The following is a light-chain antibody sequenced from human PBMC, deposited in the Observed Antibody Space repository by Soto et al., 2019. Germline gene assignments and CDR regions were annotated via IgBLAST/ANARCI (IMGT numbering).Light chain of an antibody. CDR2: GSS. CDR1: QSISSS. CDR3: QRYGSSPLIT. Sequence: EVVMTQSPATLSVSPGDTATLSCRASQSISSSLAWYQQKAGQAPRLLIYGSSTRATGVPDRFSGSGSGTDFTLTISRLEPEDFAVYFCQRYGSSPLITFGQGTRLEIK. V-gene: IGKV3-20*01. J-gene: IGKJ5*01.